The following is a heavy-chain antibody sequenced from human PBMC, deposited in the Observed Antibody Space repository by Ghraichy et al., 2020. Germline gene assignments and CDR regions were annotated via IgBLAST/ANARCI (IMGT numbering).Heavy chain of an antibody. J-gene: IGHJ6*02. CDR2: IYNGGTT. CDR3: ATSVPLSYYYYAMDV. D-gene: IGHD2-2*01. Sequence: GGSLRLSCAASGFTVSSNYMSWVRQAPGKGLEWVSVIYNGGTTYYADSVKGRFTISRDNSKNTVYLQMNSLKAEDTAVYYCATSVPLSYYYYAMDVWGQGTTVTVSS. V-gene: IGHV3-53*01. CDR1: GFTVSSNY.